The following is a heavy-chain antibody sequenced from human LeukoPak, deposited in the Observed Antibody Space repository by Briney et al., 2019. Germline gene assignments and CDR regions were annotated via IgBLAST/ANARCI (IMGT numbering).Heavy chain of an antibody. CDR1: VGSIRRYY. D-gene: IGHD3-22*01. V-gene: IGHV4-4*07. J-gene: IGHJ4*01. Sequence: PSETLSLTHTVCVGSIRRYYWSWMRQPAGKGREWIGGIYTSGCNNYNPSLQRRVTMSVDTSKNQLSLKLRSVTSADTAVYYCARDDYYYDSSGYYSDGGQGSLVTVSS. CDR3: ARDDYYYDSSGYYSD. CDR2: IYTSGCN.